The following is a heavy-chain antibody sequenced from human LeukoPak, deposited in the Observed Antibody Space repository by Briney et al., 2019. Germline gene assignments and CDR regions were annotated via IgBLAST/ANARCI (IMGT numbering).Heavy chain of an antibody. CDR3: AKEGLRSSWYEGY. CDR1: GFTFSSYA. J-gene: IGHJ4*02. V-gene: IGHV3-23*01. D-gene: IGHD6-13*01. CDR2: ISRAGGVT. Sequence: PGGSLRLSCAASGFTFSSYAMSWVRQAPGKGLEWVSAISRAGGVTYYADSVKGRFTISRDNSKNTLYLQMNSLRAEDTAVYYCAKEGLRSSWYEGYWGQGTLVTVSS.